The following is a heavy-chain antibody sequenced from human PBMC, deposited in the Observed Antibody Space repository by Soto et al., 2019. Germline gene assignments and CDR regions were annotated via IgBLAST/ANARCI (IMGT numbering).Heavy chain of an antibody. CDR1: GFTFTDHW. CDR2: IKPDGSEK. J-gene: IGHJ3*01. CDR3: VRIRGGGAYDL. Sequence: EVQLVESGGGLVQPGGSLRLSCVASGFTFTDHWMTWVRQAPGRRPEWVVNIKPDGSEKYYMDSVRGRFAISRDNAKNSLSLLMNSLGPEDTAMFYCVRIRGGGAYDLWGQGTMVTVS. D-gene: IGHD3-3*01. V-gene: IGHV3-7*05.